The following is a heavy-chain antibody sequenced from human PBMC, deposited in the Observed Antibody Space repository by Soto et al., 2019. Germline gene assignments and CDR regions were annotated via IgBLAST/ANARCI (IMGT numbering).Heavy chain of an antibody. Sequence: ASVKVSCKASGYSFTSYDINWVRQATGQGLEWMGWMNPNSGNTGYAQKFQGRVTMTRNTSISTAYMELSSLGSEDTAVYYCAIGYCSSTSCPTITYFDYWGQGTLVTVSS. J-gene: IGHJ4*02. V-gene: IGHV1-8*01. D-gene: IGHD2-2*01. CDR1: GYSFTSYD. CDR2: MNPNSGNT. CDR3: AIGYCSSTSCPTITYFDY.